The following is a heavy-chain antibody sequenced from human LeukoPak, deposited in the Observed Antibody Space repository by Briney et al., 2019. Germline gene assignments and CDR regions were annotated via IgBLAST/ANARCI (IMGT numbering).Heavy chain of an antibody. D-gene: IGHD3-10*01. CDR3: ASNYGSGSYPFDY. J-gene: IGHJ4*02. Sequence: GGSLRLSCAASGFTFSSYGMHWVRQAPGKGLEWVAVISYDGSKYYADSVKGRFTISRDNSKNTLYLQMNSLRAEDTAVYYCASNYGSGSYPFDYWGQGTLVTVSS. CDR1: GFTFSSYG. V-gene: IGHV3-30*03. CDR2: ISYDGSK.